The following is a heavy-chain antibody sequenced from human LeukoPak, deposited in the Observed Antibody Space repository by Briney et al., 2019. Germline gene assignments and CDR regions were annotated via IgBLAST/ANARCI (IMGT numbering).Heavy chain of an antibody. Sequence: PGGSLRLSCAASGFTFSSYAVHWVRQAPGKGLEWVAVISYDGSNKYYADSVKGRFTISRDNSKNTLYLQMNSLRAEDTAVYYCARSYYYDSSGYYYAEYSQHWGQGTLVTVSS. D-gene: IGHD3-22*01. CDR2: ISYDGSNK. V-gene: IGHV3-30-3*01. CDR1: GFTFSSYA. J-gene: IGHJ1*01. CDR3: ARSYYYDSSGYYYAEYSQH.